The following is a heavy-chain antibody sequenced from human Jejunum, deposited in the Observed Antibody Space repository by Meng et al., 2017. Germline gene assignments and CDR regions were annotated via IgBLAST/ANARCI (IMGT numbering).Heavy chain of an antibody. CDR3: ARDAISGGYHDGFDF. D-gene: IGHD3-22*01. CDR1: GGYISSTTYY. CDR2: IYYSGNT. V-gene: IGHV4-39*07. Sequence: GSLRPSGTVSGGYISSTTYYWNWIRQPPGKGLEWIGIIYYSGNTYYNPSLKSRVAISVDTSKNRFSLRLSSATAADTAVYYCARDAISGGYHDGFDFWGQGTVVTVSS. J-gene: IGHJ3*01.